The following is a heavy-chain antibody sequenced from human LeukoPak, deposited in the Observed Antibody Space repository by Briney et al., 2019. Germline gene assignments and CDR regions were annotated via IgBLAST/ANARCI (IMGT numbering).Heavy chain of an antibody. CDR3: AREYSSSWYYYYYYYMDV. CDR1: GFTFSRYA. D-gene: IGHD6-13*01. Sequence: PGGSLRLSCAASGFTFSRYAMHWVRPAPGRGVAGVAVISYDGSNKYYADSVKGRFTISRDNSKNTLYLQMNSLRAEDTAVYYCAREYSSSWYYYYYYYMDVWGKGTTVTVSS. V-gene: IGHV3-30*04. J-gene: IGHJ6*03. CDR2: ISYDGSNK.